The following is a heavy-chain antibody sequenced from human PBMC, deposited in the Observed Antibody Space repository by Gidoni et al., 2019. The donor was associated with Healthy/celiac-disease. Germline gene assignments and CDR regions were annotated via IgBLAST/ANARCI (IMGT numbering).Heavy chain of an antibody. CDR1: GGSISSSSYS. CDR3: ARGGNLYYDFWSGYPFDY. J-gene: IGHJ4*02. V-gene: IGHV4-39*07. Sequence: LQLQESGPGLVKPSETLSLTCTVSGGSISSSSYSWGWIRQPPGKGLEWIGSIYYSGSTYYNPSLKSRVTISVDTSKNQFSLKLSSVTAADTAVYYCARGGNLYYDFWSGYPFDYWGQGTLVTVSS. D-gene: IGHD3-3*01. CDR2: IYYSGST.